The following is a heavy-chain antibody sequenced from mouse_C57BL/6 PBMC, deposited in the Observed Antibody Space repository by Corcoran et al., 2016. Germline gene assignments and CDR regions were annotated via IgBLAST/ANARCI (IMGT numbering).Heavy chain of an antibody. CDR2: IYPRRGNT. J-gene: IGHJ1*03. CDR1: GYTFTSYG. CDR3: ASRAYWYFDV. Sequence: QVQLQQSGAELARPGASVKLSCKASGYTFTSYGMSWVNQKTGQGLEWIGEIYPRRGNTYYNAKFKGKSTRTADKSSSTAYMEHRSLTSEDSAVYFCASRAYWYFDVWGTGTTVTVSS. V-gene: IGHV1-81*01.